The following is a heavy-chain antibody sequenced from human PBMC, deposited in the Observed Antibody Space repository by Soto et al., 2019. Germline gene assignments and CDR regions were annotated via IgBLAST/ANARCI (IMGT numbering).Heavy chain of an antibody. V-gene: IGHV4-30-4*01. CDR1: GGSISSGDYY. CDR3: ARDRPYYGSGNAFDI. CDR2: IYYSGST. Sequence: SETLSLTCTVSGGSISSGDYYWSWIRQPPGKGLEWIGYIYYSGSTYYNTSLKSRVTISVDTSKNQFSLKLSSVTAADTAVYYCARDRPYYGSGNAFDIWGQGTMVTVSS. J-gene: IGHJ3*02. D-gene: IGHD3-10*01.